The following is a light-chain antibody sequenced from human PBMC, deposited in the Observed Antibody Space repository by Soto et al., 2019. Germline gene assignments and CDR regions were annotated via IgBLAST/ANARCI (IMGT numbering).Light chain of an antibody. CDR3: QQYGSSPYT. J-gene: IGKJ2*01. CDR2: GAS. CDR1: QSVSNSF. Sequence: EIVLTQSPGTLSLSPGEGATLSCRASQSVSNSFLAWYQQKPGQAPRLLIYGASSRATGIPDRFSGSGSGTDFPLTISRLEPEDFAVYYCQQYGSSPYTFGQGTKLEIK. V-gene: IGKV3-20*01.